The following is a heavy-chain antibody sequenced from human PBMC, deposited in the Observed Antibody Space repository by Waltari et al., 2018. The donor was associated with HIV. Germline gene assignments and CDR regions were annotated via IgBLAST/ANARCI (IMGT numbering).Heavy chain of an antibody. Sequence: QVQLQESGPGLVKPSQTLSLTCTLSGGSISSGSSYWTWIRQPAGKGLEWIGRIYTSGSTNYNPSLKSRVTISVDTSKNQFSLKLSSVTAADTAVYYCARGDTAMSVDYWGQGTLVTVSS. CDR2: IYTSGST. D-gene: IGHD5-18*01. V-gene: IGHV4-61*02. J-gene: IGHJ4*02. CDR3: ARGDTAMSVDY. CDR1: GGSISSGSSY.